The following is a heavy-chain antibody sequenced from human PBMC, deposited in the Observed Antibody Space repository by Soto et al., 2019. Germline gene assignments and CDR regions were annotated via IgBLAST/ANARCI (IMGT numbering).Heavy chain of an antibody. CDR1: GGTFSSYA. CDR2: IIPIFGTA. J-gene: IGHJ5*02. V-gene: IGHV1-69*13. CDR3: ARDPGYGCSGGSCYANWFDP. Sequence: GASVKVSCKASGGTFSSYAISWVRQAPGQGLEWMGGIIPIFGTANYAQKFQGRVTITADESTSTAYMELSSLRSEDTAVYYCARDPGYGCSGGSCYANWFDPWGQGTLVT. D-gene: IGHD2-15*01.